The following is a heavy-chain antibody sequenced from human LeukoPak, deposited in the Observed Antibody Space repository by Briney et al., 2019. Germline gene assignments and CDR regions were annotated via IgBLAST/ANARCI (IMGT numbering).Heavy chain of an antibody. V-gene: IGHV3-30*02. CDR1: GFTFSSYG. Sequence: GGSLRLSCAASGFTFSSYGMHWVRQAPGKGLEWVAFIRYDGSNKYYADSVKGRFTISRDNSKNTLYLQMNSLRAEDTAVYYCANGGYYDSSGYSDAFDIWGQGTMVTVSS. CDR3: ANGGYYDSSGYSDAFDI. CDR2: IRYDGSNK. J-gene: IGHJ3*02. D-gene: IGHD3-22*01.